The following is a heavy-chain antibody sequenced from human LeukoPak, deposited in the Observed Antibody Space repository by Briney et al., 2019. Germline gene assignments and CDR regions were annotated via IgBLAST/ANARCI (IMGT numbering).Heavy chain of an antibody. CDR2: NDYDSAHV. Sequence: GGSLRLSSAPSGFTFSTFAMNWVCQVPGRGLEWGSSNDYDSAHVYYAASVRGRFTISRAKARNSVYLKMNSLRVKDAAVYYCARHPLRYLRVGHYDCWGQGSLVAVSS. D-gene: IGHD3-9*01. J-gene: IGHJ4*02. CDR1: GFTFSTFA. V-gene: IGHV3-21*01. CDR3: ARHPLRYLRVGHYDC.